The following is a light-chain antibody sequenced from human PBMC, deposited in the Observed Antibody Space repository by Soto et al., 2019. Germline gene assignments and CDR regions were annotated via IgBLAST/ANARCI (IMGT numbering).Light chain of an antibody. J-gene: IGKJ2*01. V-gene: IGKV3-20*01. CDR2: GAY. CDR3: QQYGSSPPYT. CDR1: HSVTSRY. Sequence: EIVLTQSPGTLSLSPGERATLSCRASHSVTSRYLAWYQQKPGQAPRLLIYGAYSRATGMPDRFSGSGSGTDFTLTISRLEPEDFAVYYCQQYGSSPPYTFGQGTKLEIK.